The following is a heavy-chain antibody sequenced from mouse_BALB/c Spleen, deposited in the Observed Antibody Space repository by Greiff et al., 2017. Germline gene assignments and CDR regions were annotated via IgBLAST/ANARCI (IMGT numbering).Heavy chain of an antibody. Sequence: EVMLVESGGGLVQPGGSLRLSCATSGFTFTDYYMSWVRQPPGKALEWLGFIRNKANGYTTEYSASVKGRFTISRDNSQSILYLQMNTLRAEDSATYYCARDKGGNYVSYAMDYWGQGTSVTVSS. CDR1: GFTFTDYY. J-gene: IGHJ4*01. D-gene: IGHD2-1*01. CDR3: ARDKGGNYVSYAMDY. V-gene: IGHV7-3*02. CDR2: IRNKANGYTT.